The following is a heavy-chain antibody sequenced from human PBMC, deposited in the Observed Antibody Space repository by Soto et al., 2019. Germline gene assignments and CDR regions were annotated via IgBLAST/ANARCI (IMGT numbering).Heavy chain of an antibody. J-gene: IGHJ5*01. CDR3: AREGGIPAAKNCFDS. CDR2: INPNGGGT. CDR1: GYTFNGYY. Sequence: QVLLVQSGAEVRKPGASVKVSCKASGYTFNGYYMHWVRQAPGQGLEWMGWINPNGGGTDYAQKVQGRGTMTRDTALSTSYMELPNLRSDDTAVYYCAREGGIPAAKNCFDSWGQGTLVTVSS. D-gene: IGHD2-2*01. V-gene: IGHV1-2*02.